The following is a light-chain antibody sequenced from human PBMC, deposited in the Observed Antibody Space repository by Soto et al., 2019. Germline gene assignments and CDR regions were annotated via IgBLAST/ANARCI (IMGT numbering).Light chain of an antibody. CDR1: SSDVGGYNF. Sequence: QSALTQPPSAPGSPGQSVTISCTGTSSDVGGYNFVSWYQQHPGKAPKLIIYEVTQRPSGVPYRFAGSKSGNTASLAVSGLQAEDEADYYCSSYADTDIVIFGGGTKLTVL. V-gene: IGLV2-8*01. J-gene: IGLJ2*01. CDR2: EVT. CDR3: SSYADTDIVI.